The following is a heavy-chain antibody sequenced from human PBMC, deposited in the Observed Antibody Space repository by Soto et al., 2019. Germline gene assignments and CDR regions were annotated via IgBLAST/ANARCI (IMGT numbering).Heavy chain of an antibody. D-gene: IGHD3-10*01. Sequence: QVQLVQSGAEVKKPGSSVKVSCKASGGTFSSYTISWVRQAPGQGLEWMGRIIPILGIANYAQKFQGRVTITADKSTSTAYMELSSLRSEDPAVYYCARDRDYGEGGSGSYGAFDIWGQGTMVTVSS. CDR2: IIPILGIA. J-gene: IGHJ3*02. CDR3: ARDRDYGEGGSGSYGAFDI. CDR1: GGTFSSYT. V-gene: IGHV1-69*08.